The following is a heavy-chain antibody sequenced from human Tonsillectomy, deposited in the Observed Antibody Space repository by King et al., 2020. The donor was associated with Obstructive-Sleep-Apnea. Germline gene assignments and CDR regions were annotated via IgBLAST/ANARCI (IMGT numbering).Heavy chain of an antibody. J-gene: IGHJ5*02. CDR3: ARENLRGYSGYDWGDDNWSDP. D-gene: IGHD5-12*01. Sequence: LQLQESGPGRVKPSETLSLTCTVSGGSITSSSYYWGWIRQPPGKGLEWIGNIYSSGSTYYNPSLKSRVTISIDTSRNQFPLKLSSVTAADTAVYYLARENLRGYSGYDWGDDNWSDPWGQGTLVTVSS. V-gene: IGHV4-39*06. CDR1: GGSITSSSYY. CDR2: IYSSGST.